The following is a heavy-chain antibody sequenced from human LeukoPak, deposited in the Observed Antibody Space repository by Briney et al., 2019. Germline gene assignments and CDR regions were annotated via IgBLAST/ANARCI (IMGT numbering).Heavy chain of an antibody. CDR2: MNITGRS. V-gene: IGHV4-4*07. CDR3: TRALSYYDQKTCRHHWYFDI. D-gene: IGHD3-22*01. CDR1: GGSISSYY. J-gene: IGHJ2*01. Sequence: KPSETLSLTCTVTGGSISSYYWSWVRQATGKGLEWIGRMNITGRSNYSPSLTSRITMSIEAYKNQLSLNVKSLSAANTAVYYSTRALSYYDQKTCRHHWYFDIWGRGALVTVSS.